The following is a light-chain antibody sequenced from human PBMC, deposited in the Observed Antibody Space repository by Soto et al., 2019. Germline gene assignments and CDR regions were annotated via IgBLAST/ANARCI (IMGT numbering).Light chain of an antibody. V-gene: IGKV3-20*01. Sequence: ESVLTQSPGTLSLSPGQRATLSCRASQSVSSNYLAWYQQKPGQAPRLLIYGASTRATGIPHRFSGSGSGKAVTPPISRMGTEACGVDLCQQYGSSPTWTFGQGTKVEIK. CDR3: QQYGSSPTWT. CDR2: GAS. J-gene: IGKJ1*01. CDR1: QSVSSNY.